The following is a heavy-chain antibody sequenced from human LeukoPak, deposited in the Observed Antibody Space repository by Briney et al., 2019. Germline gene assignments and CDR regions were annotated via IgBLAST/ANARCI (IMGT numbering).Heavy chain of an antibody. CDR1: GFTFSSYW. CDR3: AREWNDFWSGKSFDF. D-gene: IGHD3-3*01. Sequence: GGSLRLSCAASGFTFSSYWMSWVRQTPGKRLEWVANIKQDGSEKYYVDSVKGRFTISRDNAKNSLYLQMNSLRAEDTAVYYCAREWNDFWSGKSFDFWGQGTLVTVSS. J-gene: IGHJ4*02. CDR2: IKQDGSEK. V-gene: IGHV3-7*01.